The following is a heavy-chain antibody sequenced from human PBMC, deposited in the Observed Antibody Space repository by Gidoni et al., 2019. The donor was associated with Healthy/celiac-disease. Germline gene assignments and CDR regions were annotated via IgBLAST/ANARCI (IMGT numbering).Heavy chain of an antibody. CDR3: ARVGWKQQLVRGPFDY. D-gene: IGHD6-13*01. V-gene: IGHV4-34*01. Sequence: QVQLQQWGAGLLKPSETLSLTCAVYGWSFSGYYWSWIRQPPGKGLEWIGEINHSGSTNYNPSLKSRVTISVDTSKNQFSLKLSSVTAADTAVYYCARVGWKQQLVRGPFDYWGQGTLVTVSS. J-gene: IGHJ4*02. CDR1: GWSFSGYY. CDR2: INHSGST.